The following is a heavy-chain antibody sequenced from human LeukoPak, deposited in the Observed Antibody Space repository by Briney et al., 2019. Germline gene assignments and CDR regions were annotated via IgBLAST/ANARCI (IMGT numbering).Heavy chain of an antibody. CDR2: IRSKANSYAT. CDR1: GFTFSGSA. V-gene: IGHV3-73*01. J-gene: IGHJ3*02. D-gene: IGHD3-16*01. Sequence: GGSLRLSCAASGFTFSGSAMHWVRQASGKGLEWVGRIRSKANSYATAYAASVKGRFTISRDDSKNTAYLQMNSLKTEDTAVYYCTTEGPMIAFDIWGQGTMVTVSS. CDR3: TTEGPMIAFDI.